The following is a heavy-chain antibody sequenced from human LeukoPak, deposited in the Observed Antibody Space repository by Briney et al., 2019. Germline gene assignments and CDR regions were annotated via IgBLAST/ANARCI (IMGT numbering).Heavy chain of an antibody. CDR3: ARDGVAIVATIPPPEEAFDI. CDR2: ICSNGGST. CDR1: GFTFSSYA. Sequence: GGSLRLSCSASGFTFSSYAMHWVRQAPGKGLEYVSAICSNGGSTYYADSVKGRFTISRDNSKNSLYLQMNSLRAEDTAVYYCARDGVAIVATIPPPEEAFDIWGQGTMVTVSS. V-gene: IGHV3-64*04. D-gene: IGHD5-12*01. J-gene: IGHJ3*02.